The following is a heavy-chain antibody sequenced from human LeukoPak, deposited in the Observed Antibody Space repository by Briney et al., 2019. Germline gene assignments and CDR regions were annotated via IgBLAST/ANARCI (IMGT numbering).Heavy chain of an antibody. Sequence: GGSLRLPCAASGFPFNTYEMNGVRQAPGKGLVWRSYIPSSGGGSYYADSVKSRFTISRDNAKNSLYLQMNSLRAEDTAVYYCARDAYGATFDAFDIWGRGTTVTVSS. D-gene: IGHD4-17*01. J-gene: IGHJ3*02. CDR3: ARDAYGATFDAFDI. V-gene: IGHV3-48*03. CDR2: IPSSGGGS. CDR1: GFPFNTYE.